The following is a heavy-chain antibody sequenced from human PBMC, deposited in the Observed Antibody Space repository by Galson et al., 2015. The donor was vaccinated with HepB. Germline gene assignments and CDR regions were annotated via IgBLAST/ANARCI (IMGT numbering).Heavy chain of an antibody. D-gene: IGHD5-24*01. CDR1: GFTFTNYA. J-gene: IGHJ5*02. Sequence: SLRLSCAASGFTFTNYAMNWVRQAPGRGLEWVSAISGSGGSAYYADSVKGRFTISRDNSKNTVYLHMNNLRAEDTALYFCAKEGDRTPAIIPLVSWGQGTLVTVSS. CDR2: ISGSGGSA. CDR3: AKEGDRTPAIIPLVS. V-gene: IGHV3-23*01.